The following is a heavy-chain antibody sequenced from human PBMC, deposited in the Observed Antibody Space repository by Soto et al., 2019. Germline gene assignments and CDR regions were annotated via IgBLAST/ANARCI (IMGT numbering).Heavy chain of an antibody. D-gene: IGHD2-15*01. Sequence: GGSLRLSCAASGFTFSSYGMHWVRQAPGKGLEWVAVIWYNGSNKYYADSVKGRFTISRDSSKNTLYLQMNSLRAEDTAVYYCARXPRYCSGGSCPIHAFDIWGQGTMVTVSS. CDR1: GFTFSSYG. V-gene: IGHV3-33*01. CDR2: IWYNGSNK. CDR3: ARXPRYCSGGSCPIHAFDI. J-gene: IGHJ3*02.